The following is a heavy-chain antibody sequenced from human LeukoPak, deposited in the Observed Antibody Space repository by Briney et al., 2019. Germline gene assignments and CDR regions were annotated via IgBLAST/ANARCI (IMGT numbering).Heavy chain of an antibody. J-gene: IGHJ4*02. V-gene: IGHV4-59*01. Sequence: PSETLSLTCTVSGASISIYYWSWIRQPPGKGLEWIGYIYYSGSTNYNPSLKSRVTISVDTSKNQFSLKLSSVTAADTAVYYCARGLIMAVAGRGEFHYWGQGTLVTVSS. CDR2: IYYSGST. CDR3: ARGLIMAVAGRGEFHY. CDR1: GASISIYY. D-gene: IGHD6-13*01.